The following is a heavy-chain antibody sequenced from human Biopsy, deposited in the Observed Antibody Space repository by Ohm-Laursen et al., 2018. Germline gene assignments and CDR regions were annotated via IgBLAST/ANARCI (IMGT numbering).Heavy chain of an antibody. CDR3: ARGSDSDY. Sequence: GSLRLSCSASGFIFSTYSMNWVRQAPGKGLEWVSYISSSSSPIYYADSVKGRFTISRDNAKNPLSLQMNSLRAEDTAVYYCARGSDSDYWGQGTLVTVSS. J-gene: IGHJ4*02. V-gene: IGHV3-48*01. CDR2: ISSSSSPI. CDR1: GFIFSTYS.